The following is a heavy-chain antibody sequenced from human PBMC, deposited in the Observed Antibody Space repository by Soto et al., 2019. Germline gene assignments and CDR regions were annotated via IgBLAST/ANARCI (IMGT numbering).Heavy chain of an antibody. Sequence: ASVKVSCKASGYTFTSYSISWVRQAPGQGLEWMGWISAYNGNTNYAQKLQGRVTMTTDTSTSTAYMELRSLRSDDTAVYYCARVGCTNGVCYFGWFDPWGQGTLVTVSS. D-gene: IGHD2-8*01. CDR1: GYTFTSYS. V-gene: IGHV1-18*01. CDR3: ARVGCTNGVCYFGWFDP. CDR2: ISAYNGNT. J-gene: IGHJ5*02.